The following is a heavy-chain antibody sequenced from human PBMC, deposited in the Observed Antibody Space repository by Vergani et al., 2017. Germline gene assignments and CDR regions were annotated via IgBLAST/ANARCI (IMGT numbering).Heavy chain of an antibody. Sequence: EVQLVESGGGLVQPGRSLRLSCTASGFTFGDYAMSWVRQAPGKGLEWVSYISSSGSTIYYADSVKGRFTISRDNAKNSLYLQMNSLRAEDTAVYYCARDPSPYSSGSYGMDVWGQGTTVTVSS. CDR3: ARDPSPYSSGSYGMDV. V-gene: IGHV3-48*03. CDR2: ISSSGSTI. CDR1: GFTFGDYA. D-gene: IGHD6-19*01. J-gene: IGHJ6*02.